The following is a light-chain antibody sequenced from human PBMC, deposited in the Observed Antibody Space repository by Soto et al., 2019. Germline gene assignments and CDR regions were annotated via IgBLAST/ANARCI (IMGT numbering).Light chain of an antibody. V-gene: IGLV1-44*01. CDR3: SAWDDRLNGYV. Sequence: QAVVTQPPSASGTPGQRVTISCSGSTSNIGNNTVNWYQQLPGTAPKLLIYNNNQRPSGVPDRFSGSKSGTSASLAISGLQSEDESDYYCSAWDDRLNGYVFGSGTKLTVL. CDR2: NNN. CDR1: TSNIGNNT. J-gene: IGLJ1*01.